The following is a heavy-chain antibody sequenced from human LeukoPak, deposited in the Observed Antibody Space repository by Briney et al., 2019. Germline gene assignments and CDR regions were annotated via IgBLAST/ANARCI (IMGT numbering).Heavy chain of an antibody. D-gene: IGHD2/OR15-2a*01. CDR2: IYTSGST. J-gene: IGHJ4*02. CDR3: ARGEISEFDY. Sequence: PSETLSLTCTASGCSISSGSYNWGWLRQPAGQGLEWIGRIYTSGSTNYNTSLRRRATKSVDTSKNQFSLKLSSGTAEDTAVYYCARGEISEFDYWGQGTLVTVSS. V-gene: IGHV4-61*02. CDR1: GCSISSGSYN.